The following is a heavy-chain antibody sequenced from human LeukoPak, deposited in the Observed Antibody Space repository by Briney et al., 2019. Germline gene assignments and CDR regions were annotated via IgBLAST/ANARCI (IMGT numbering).Heavy chain of an antibody. J-gene: IGHJ4*02. CDR2: ISSSSCYI. V-gene: IGHV3-21*01. CDR1: GFTFRSYS. CDR3: ASPYGGNSDDDY. D-gene: IGHD4-23*01. Sequence: GGSLRLSCAASGFTFRSYSMNWVRQAPGKGLEWVSSISSSSCYIYYADSVKGRFTISRDNAKNSLYLQMNSLRAEDTAVYYCASPYGGNSDDDYWGQGTLVTVSS.